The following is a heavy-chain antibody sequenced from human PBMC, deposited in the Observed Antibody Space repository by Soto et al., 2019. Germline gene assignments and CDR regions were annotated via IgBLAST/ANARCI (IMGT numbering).Heavy chain of an antibody. J-gene: IGHJ6*03. D-gene: IGHD6-13*01. Sequence: QVQLVQSGAEVKKPGASVKVSCKASGYTFTSYAMHWVRQAPGQRLEWMGWINAGNGNTKYSQKFQGRVTITRDTSASTDYMELSRLRSEDTAVYYCASVPNSSWYTWDYMDVWGKGTTVTVSS. CDR2: INAGNGNT. CDR1: GYTFTSYA. V-gene: IGHV1-3*01. CDR3: ASVPNSSWYTWDYMDV.